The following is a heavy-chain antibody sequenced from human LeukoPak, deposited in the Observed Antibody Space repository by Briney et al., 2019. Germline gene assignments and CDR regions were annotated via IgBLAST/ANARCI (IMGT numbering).Heavy chain of an antibody. CDR3: ANKWASGIDY. V-gene: IGHV3-23*01. CDR2: ISGGGST. CDR1: GFTFSSYA. Sequence: VGSLRLSCAASGFTFSSYAMSWVRQAPGKGLEWVSTISGGGSTYYADSVKGRFTISRDNSKNTLFMQMNSLRVEDTAVYYCANKWASGIDYWGQGTLVAVSS. D-gene: IGHD3-10*01. J-gene: IGHJ4*02.